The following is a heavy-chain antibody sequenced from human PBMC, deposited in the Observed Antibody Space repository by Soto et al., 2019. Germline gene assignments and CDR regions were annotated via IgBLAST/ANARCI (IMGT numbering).Heavy chain of an antibody. CDR1: GGFINSGSHY. Sequence: SETLSLTCTDSGGFINSGSHYWGWIRQPPGKGLEWIGSIYYSGSTYYNPSLKSRVTISVDTSKNQFSLKLSSVTAADTAVYYCARSPYGDNFDYWGQGTLVTVSS. V-gene: IGHV4-39*07. CDR3: ARSPYGDNFDY. CDR2: IYYSGST. D-gene: IGHD4-17*01. J-gene: IGHJ4*02.